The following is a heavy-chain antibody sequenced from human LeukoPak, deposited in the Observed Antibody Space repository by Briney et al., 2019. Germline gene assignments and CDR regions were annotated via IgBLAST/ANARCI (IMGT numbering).Heavy chain of an antibody. J-gene: IGHJ4*02. CDR1: GFTFSSYA. V-gene: IGHV3-48*03. CDR3: ARETSYWSGGSCYPGGFDY. D-gene: IGHD2-15*01. CDR2: INSSGTTI. Sequence: GASLRLSCAASGFTFSSYAMSWLRQAPGKGQEWVSYINSSGTTIYYADSVKGRFTISRDNAKNSLYLQMNSLRAEDTAVYYCARETSYWSGGSCYPGGFDYWGQGTLVTVSS.